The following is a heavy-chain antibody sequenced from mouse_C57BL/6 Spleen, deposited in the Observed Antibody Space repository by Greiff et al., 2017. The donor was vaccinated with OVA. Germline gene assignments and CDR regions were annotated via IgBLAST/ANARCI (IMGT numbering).Heavy chain of an antibody. CDR1: GYTFTSYW. J-gene: IGHJ2*01. CDR2: IDPSDSYT. Sequence: QVQLQQPGAELVKPGASVKLSCKASGYTFTSYWMQWVKQRPGQGLEWIGEIDPSDSYTNYNQKFKGKATLTVDTSSSTAYMQLSSLTSEDSAVYYGARGNYYGSSSPFDYWGQGTTLTVSS. V-gene: IGHV1-50*01. D-gene: IGHD1-1*01. CDR3: ARGNYYGSSSPFDY.